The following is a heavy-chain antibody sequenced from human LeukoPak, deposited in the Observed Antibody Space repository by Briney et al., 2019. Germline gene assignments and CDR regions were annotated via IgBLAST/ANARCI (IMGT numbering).Heavy chain of an antibody. Sequence: GGSLRLSCGASGFTFSSHGMNWVRQAPGKGLEWVSGISPSGGITYYTDSVKGRFTISRDNSKNTLYLQMNSLRAEDTAVYYCAREEMATLDAFDIWGQGTMVTVSS. D-gene: IGHD5-24*01. CDR1: GFTFSSHG. V-gene: IGHV3-23*01. J-gene: IGHJ3*02. CDR2: ISPSGGIT. CDR3: AREEMATLDAFDI.